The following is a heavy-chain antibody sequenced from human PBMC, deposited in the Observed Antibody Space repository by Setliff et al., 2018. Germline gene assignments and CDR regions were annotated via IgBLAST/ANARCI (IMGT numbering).Heavy chain of an antibody. V-gene: IGHV4-59*01. CDR1: GDSISDAS. Sequence: SETLSLTCTVSGDSISDASIMAWIRQPPGKGLEFIGYVFYNGAAKYDPSLKSRVTMSVDTSKTQFSLKLNSMTTADTAVYYCARGGTYRYFAYWGQGALVTVSS. CDR2: VFYNGAA. J-gene: IGHJ4*02. CDR3: ARGGTYRYFAY.